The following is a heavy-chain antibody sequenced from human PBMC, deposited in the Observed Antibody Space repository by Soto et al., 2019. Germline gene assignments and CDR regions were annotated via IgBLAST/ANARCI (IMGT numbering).Heavy chain of an antibody. D-gene: IGHD3-10*01. V-gene: IGHV1-3*01. Sequence: QVQLVQSGAEVKKPGASVKVSCKASGYTFTSYAMHWVRQAPGQRLEWMGWINAGNGNTKYSQKFQGRVTITRDTSASTAYMELSSLRSEDTAVYYCATYYYGSGSYPYYYYGMDVWGQGTTVTVSS. J-gene: IGHJ6*02. CDR2: INAGNGNT. CDR1: GYTFTSYA. CDR3: ATYYYGSGSYPYYYYGMDV.